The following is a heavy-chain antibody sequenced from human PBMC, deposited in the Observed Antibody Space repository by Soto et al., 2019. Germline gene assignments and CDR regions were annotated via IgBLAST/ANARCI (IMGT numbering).Heavy chain of an antibody. CDR1: GGSISSYY. Sequence: AETLSLTCAVSGGSISSYYWSWVRQPPGKGLEWIGYIYYSGSTNYNPSLKSRVTISVDTSKNQFSLKLSSVTAADTAVYYCARESYYYDSSGYYLNWFDPWGQGTLVTVSS. CDR2: IYYSGST. D-gene: IGHD3-22*01. V-gene: IGHV4-59*01. CDR3: ARESYYYDSSGYYLNWFDP. J-gene: IGHJ5*02.